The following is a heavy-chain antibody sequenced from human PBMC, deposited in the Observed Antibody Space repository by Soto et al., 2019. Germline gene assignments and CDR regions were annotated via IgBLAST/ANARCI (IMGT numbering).Heavy chain of an antibody. V-gene: IGHV3-30*18. CDR2: ISYDGSNK. Sequence: QVQLVESGGGVVQPGRSLRLSCAASGFTFSSYGMHWVRQAPGKGLEWVAVISYDGSNKYYADSVKGRFTISRDNSKNTLYLQMNRLRAEDTAVYYCAKGGNWGVDYWGQGTLVTVSS. CDR3: AKGGNWGVDY. D-gene: IGHD7-27*01. J-gene: IGHJ4*02. CDR1: GFTFSSYG.